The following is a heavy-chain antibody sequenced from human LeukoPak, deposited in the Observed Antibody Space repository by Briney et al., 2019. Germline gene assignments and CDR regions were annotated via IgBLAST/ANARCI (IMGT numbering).Heavy chain of an antibody. CDR3: AKDGHGDYTAPGYYFDY. V-gene: IGHV3-30*02. CDR2: IRYDGSNK. CDR1: GFTFSNYG. J-gene: IGHJ4*02. Sequence: AGGSLRLSCTASGFTFSNYGMHWVRQAPGKGLEWVAFIRYDGSNKYYVDSVKGRFTISRDNSKNTLYLQMNSLRAEDTAVYYCAKDGHGDYTAPGYYFDYWGQGTLVTVSS. D-gene: IGHD4-17*01.